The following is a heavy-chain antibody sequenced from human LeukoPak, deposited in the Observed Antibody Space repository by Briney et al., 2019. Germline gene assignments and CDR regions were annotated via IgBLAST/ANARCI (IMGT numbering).Heavy chain of an antibody. CDR1: GGTIRSSSYD. D-gene: IGHD2-8*01. Sequence: SGTLSLTFTVSGGTIRSSSYDWGWMRQPPGKGREWSGHIYYSGCNYYHPFLPSRVTIFVDTSNNHFSLTLGSVTAADAAVYYRARVGRDCTNGVCYNMDVWGKGTTITVSS. CDR3: ARVGRDCTNGVCYNMDV. J-gene: IGHJ6*03. CDR2: IYYSGCN. V-gene: IGHV4-39*02.